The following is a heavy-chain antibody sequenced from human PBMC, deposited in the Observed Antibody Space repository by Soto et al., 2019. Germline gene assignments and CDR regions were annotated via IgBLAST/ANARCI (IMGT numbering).Heavy chain of an antibody. CDR1: GFTFSSYG. D-gene: IGHD6-6*01. CDR3: AKVLSSSSSPDGDDY. V-gene: IGHV3-30*18. Sequence: GGSLRLSCAASGFTFSSYGMHWVRQAPGKGLEWVAVISYDGSNKYYADSVKGRFTISRDNSKNTLYLQMNSLRAEDTAVYYCAKVLSSSSSPDGDDYWGQGTLVTVSS. CDR2: ISYDGSNK. J-gene: IGHJ4*02.